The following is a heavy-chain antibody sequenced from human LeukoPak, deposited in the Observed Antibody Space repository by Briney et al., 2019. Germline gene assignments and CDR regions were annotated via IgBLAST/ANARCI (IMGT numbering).Heavy chain of an antibody. Sequence: GASVKLSCKASGYTFTGDYMRWVRQAPGQGLEWMGWINTKRGGTNYSQKFQGRVTMTRDTAITTAYMELSRLRSDDTAVYYCAREGVDWNHSVYYFDYWGQGTLVTVSS. CDR3: AREGVDWNHSVYYFDY. V-gene: IGHV1-2*02. CDR1: GYTFTGDY. CDR2: INTKRGGT. D-gene: IGHD1-1*01. J-gene: IGHJ4*02.